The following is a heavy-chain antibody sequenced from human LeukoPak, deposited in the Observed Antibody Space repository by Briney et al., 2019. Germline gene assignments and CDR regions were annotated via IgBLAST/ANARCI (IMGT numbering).Heavy chain of an antibody. D-gene: IGHD4-17*01. CDR3: AKDPNGDYIGTFDI. CDR1: GFTFSNAW. V-gene: IGHV3-23*01. CDR2: ISGSGGTT. Sequence: GGSLRLSCAASGFTFSNAWMSWVRQAPGRGLEWVSSISGSGGTTYYADSVQGRFTISRDNSKNMLYLQMNSLRAEDTAVYYCAKDPNGDYIGTFDIWGQGTMVTVSS. J-gene: IGHJ3*02.